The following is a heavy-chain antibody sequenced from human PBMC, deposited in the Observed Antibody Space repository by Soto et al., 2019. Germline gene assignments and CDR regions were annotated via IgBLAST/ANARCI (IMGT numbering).Heavy chain of an antibody. CDR1: GYTFTSYD. J-gene: IGHJ3*02. CDR2: MNPNSGNT. CDR3: ARVGEYCSSTSCYIHAFDI. Sequence: ASVKVSCKASGYTFTSYDINWVRQATGQGLEWMGWMNPNSGNTGYAQKFQGRVTMTRNTSISTAYMELSSLRSEDTAVYYCARVGEYCSSTSCYIHAFDIWGQGTMVTVSS. V-gene: IGHV1-8*01. D-gene: IGHD2-2*02.